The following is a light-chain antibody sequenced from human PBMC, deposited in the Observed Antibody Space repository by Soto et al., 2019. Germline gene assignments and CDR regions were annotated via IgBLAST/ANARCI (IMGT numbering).Light chain of an antibody. CDR2: GTT. J-gene: IGLJ2*01. CDR1: TSNIGAGYD. V-gene: IGLV1-40*01. CDR3: HYYDSTLSGSI. Sequence: QSVLTQPPSVSGAPGQRVTISCTGSTSNIGAGYDVHWYQQLPGTAPKLLVHGTTYRPSGVPDRFSGSRSGTSASLAITGLQADDEATYYCHYYDSTLSGSIFGGGTKLTVL.